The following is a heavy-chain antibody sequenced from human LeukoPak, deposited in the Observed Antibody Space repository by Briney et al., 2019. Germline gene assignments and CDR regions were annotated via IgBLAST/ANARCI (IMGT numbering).Heavy chain of an antibody. CDR1: GGSISSSSYY. J-gene: IGHJ4*02. V-gene: IGHV4-39*07. Sequence: PSETLSLTCPVSGGSISSSSYYWGWIRQPPGKGLEWIGSIYYSGSTYYNPSLKSRVTISVDTSKNQFSLKLSSVTAADTAVYYCARGGQWELLPFDYWGQGTLVTVSS. D-gene: IGHD1-26*01. CDR2: IYYSGST. CDR3: ARGGQWELLPFDY.